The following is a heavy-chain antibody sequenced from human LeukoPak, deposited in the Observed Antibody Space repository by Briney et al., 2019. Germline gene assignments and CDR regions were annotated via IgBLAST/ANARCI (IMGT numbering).Heavy chain of an antibody. V-gene: IGHV1-2*02. CDR3: YLTPYCTNGVCYYHY. CDR1: GYTFTGYY. CDR2: INPNSGGT. D-gene: IGHD2-8*01. J-gene: IGHJ4*02. Sequence: ASVKVSCKASGYTFTGYYMHWVRQAPGQGLEWMGWINPNSGGTNYAQKFQGRVTMTRDTSISTAYVELSRLRSDDTAVYYCYLTPYCTNGVCYYHYWGQGTLVTVSS.